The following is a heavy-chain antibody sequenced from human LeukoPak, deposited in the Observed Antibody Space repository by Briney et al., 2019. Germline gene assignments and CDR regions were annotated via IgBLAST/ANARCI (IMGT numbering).Heavy chain of an antibody. CDR3: VVMPGF. V-gene: IGHV4-39*01. CDR2: LYYSGST. D-gene: IGHD3-16*01. CDR1: GGSISSSDSY. Sequence: PSQTLSLTCAVSGGSISSSDSYRGWIRQPPGKGLEWIGSLYYSGSTYYNPSLKSRVTMSVDTSKNQFSLKLSSVTAADTAVYYCVVMPGFWGQGTLVTVSS. J-gene: IGHJ4*02.